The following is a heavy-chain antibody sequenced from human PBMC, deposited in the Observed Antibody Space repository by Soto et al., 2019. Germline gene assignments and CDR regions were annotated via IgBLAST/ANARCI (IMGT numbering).Heavy chain of an antibody. D-gene: IGHD6-6*01. CDR2: IYYSGST. Sequence: QVQPQESGPGLVKPSQTLSLTCTVSGGSISSGGYYWSWIRQHPGKGLEWIGYIYYSGSTYYNPSLKSRVTISVDTSKNQFSLKLSSVTAADTAVYYCARDKWDSSSRGGAPNFDYWGQGTLVTVSS. V-gene: IGHV4-31*03. CDR1: GGSISSGGYY. CDR3: ARDKWDSSSRGGAPNFDY. J-gene: IGHJ4*02.